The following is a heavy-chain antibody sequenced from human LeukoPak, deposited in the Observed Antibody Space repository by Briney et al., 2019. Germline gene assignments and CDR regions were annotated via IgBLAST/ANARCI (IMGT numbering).Heavy chain of an antibody. CDR2: ISYDGSNK. Sequence: PGGSLRLSCAASGFTFSSYAMHWVRQAPGKGLEWVAVISYDGSNKYYADSVKGRFTISRDNSKNTLYLQMNSLRAEDTAVYYCARGRSVGGSGSYFRIVGYWGQGTLVTVSS. D-gene: IGHD3-10*01. V-gene: IGHV3-30*04. CDR3: ARGRSVGGSGSYFRIVGY. J-gene: IGHJ4*02. CDR1: GFTFSSYA.